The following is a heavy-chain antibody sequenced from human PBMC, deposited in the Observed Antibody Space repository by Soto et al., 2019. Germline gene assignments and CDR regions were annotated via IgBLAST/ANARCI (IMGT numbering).Heavy chain of an antibody. J-gene: IGHJ2*01. CDR3: ARDLSSIGEFGWYFDL. D-gene: IGHD2-2*01. CDR1: GGSISSYY. Sequence: SETLSLTSTVSGGSISSYYWSWIRQPPGKGLEWIGYIYYSGSTNYDPALTSRVTISVDTSKNQLSLKLTSVTAADTAVYYCARDLSSIGEFGWYFDLWGRGALVTVSS. V-gene: IGHV4-59*01. CDR2: IYYSGST.